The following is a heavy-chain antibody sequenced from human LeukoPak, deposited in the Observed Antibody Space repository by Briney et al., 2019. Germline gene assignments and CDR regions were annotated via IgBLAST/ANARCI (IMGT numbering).Heavy chain of an antibody. CDR3: ARGKSSSGWFDL. J-gene: IGHJ5*02. CDR1: GYNFPTYW. V-gene: IGHV5-51*01. Sequence: SGESLKISCKGSGYNFPTYWIGWVRQMPGKGLEWIGIIYPDDSDTRYSPSFQGQVSISADKSISTAYLQWSSLRASDTALYYCARGKSSSGWFDLWGQGTRVIISS. D-gene: IGHD6-13*01. CDR2: IYPDDSDT.